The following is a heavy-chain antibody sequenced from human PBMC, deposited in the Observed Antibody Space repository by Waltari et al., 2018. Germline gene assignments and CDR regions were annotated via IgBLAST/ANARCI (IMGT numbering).Heavy chain of an antibody. CDR2: SKNRGANYVT. Sequence: EVQLVESGGGLVQPGGSLRLACAACGFLFREHYMDWVRQATGEGLEWVGRSKNRGANYVTEYAASVQGRFPISRDFSQNSLYLQMNSLRTDDTAVYYCTTSISGAINLYWGQGTLVTVSS. CDR3: TTSISGAINLY. D-gene: IGHD3-3*02. J-gene: IGHJ4*02. CDR1: GFLFREHY. V-gene: IGHV3-72*01.